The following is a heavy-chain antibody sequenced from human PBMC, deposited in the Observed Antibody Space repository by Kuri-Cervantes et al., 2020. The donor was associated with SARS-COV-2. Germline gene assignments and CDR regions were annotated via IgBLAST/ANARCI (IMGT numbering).Heavy chain of an antibody. CDR1: GGTFSSYA. Sequence: SVKVSCKASGGTFSSYAISWVRQAPGQGLEWMGGIIPIIGTANYAQKFQGRVTITADESTSTAYMELSSLRSEDTAVYYCARGLSGSYGMDVWGQGTTVTVSS. V-gene: IGHV1-69*13. CDR3: ARGLSGSYGMDV. D-gene: IGHD1-26*01. CDR2: IIPIIGTA. J-gene: IGHJ6*02.